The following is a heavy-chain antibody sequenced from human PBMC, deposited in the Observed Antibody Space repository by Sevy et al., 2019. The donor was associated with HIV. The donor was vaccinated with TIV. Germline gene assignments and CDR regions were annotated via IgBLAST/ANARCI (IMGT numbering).Heavy chain of an antibody. J-gene: IGHJ5*02. D-gene: IGHD3-10*01. V-gene: IGHV6-1*01. CDR1: GDSVSSNSAA. CDR2: TYYRSKWYN. CDR3: ARDQALLLWFGELLLGFDP. Sequence: SQTLSLTCAISGDSVSSNSAAWNWIRQSPSRGLEWLGRTYYRSKWYNDYAISVKSRITINPDTSKNQFSLQLNSVTPEDTAVYYCARDQALLLWFGELLLGFDPWGQGTLVTVSS.